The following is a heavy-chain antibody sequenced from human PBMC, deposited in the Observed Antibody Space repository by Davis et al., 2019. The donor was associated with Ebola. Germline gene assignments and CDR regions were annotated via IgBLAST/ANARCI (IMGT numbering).Heavy chain of an antibody. J-gene: IGHJ4*02. V-gene: IGHV1-18*01. CDR1: GYTFTSYG. Sequence: ASVKVSCKASGYTFTSYGISWVRQAPGQGLEWMGWISAYNGNTNYAQKFQGRVTMTRDTSTSTVYMELSSLRSEDTAVYYCARDDDGSGSYYKNWGQGTLVTVSS. CDR3: ARDDDGSGSYYKN. CDR2: ISAYNGNT. D-gene: IGHD3-10*01.